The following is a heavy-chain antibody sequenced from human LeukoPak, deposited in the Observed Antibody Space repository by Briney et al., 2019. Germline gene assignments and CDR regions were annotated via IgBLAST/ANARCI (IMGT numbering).Heavy chain of an antibody. CDR2: ISTSSGTI. V-gene: IGHV3-48*01. D-gene: IGHD2/OR15-2a*01. Sequence: PGESLRLSCAASGFTFSTYTMNWVRQAPGKGLEWISYISTSSGTIYYADSVKGRFTISRDNAKNSLFLQMNSLRAEDTAVYYCARGQFLIDYWGQGTLVTVSS. J-gene: IGHJ4*02. CDR3: ARGQFLIDY. CDR1: GFTFSTYT.